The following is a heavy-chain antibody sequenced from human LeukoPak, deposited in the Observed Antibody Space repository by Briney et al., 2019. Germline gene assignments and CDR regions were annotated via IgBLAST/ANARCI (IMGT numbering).Heavy chain of an antibody. V-gene: IGHV4-34*01. CDR1: GGSFTDYF. CDR2: INHAGST. J-gene: IGHJ4*02. Sequence: SETLSLTCAVYGGSFTDYFWTLIRQPPGKGLEWIGEINHAGSTNCNPSLKSRLTISVDTSKNQFSLKLRSVTAADTAVYYCARAFGRYCSGESCYPFDYWGQGTLVTVSS. CDR3: ARAFGRYCSGESCYPFDY. D-gene: IGHD2-15*01.